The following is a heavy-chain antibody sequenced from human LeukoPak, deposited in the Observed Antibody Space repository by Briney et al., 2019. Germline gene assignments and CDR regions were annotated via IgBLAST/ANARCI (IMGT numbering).Heavy chain of an antibody. CDR1: GGSFSGYY. J-gene: IGHJ4*02. CDR2: INHSGST. Sequence: SETLSLTCAVYGGSFSGYYWSWIRQPPGKGLEWIGEINHSGSTNYNPSLKSRVTISVDTSKNQFSLKLSSVTAADTAVYYCARGPGGSSWYWGQGTLVTVSS. D-gene: IGHD6-13*01. V-gene: IGHV4-34*01. CDR3: ARGPGGSSWY.